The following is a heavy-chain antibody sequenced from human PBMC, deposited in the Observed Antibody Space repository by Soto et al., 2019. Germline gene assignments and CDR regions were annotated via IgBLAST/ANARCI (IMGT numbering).Heavy chain of an antibody. Sequence: ASVKVSCKASGYTFTSYGISWVRQAPGQGLEWMGWISAYNGNTNYAQKLQGRVTITTDTSTTTAYMDLSSLRSEDTAVYFCVCSLNSSPWYTLFFWGQGTLGTV. D-gene: IGHD6-19*01. CDR2: ISAYNGNT. CDR1: GYTFTSYG. V-gene: IGHV1-18*01. J-gene: IGHJ1*01. CDR3: VCSLNSSPWYTLFF.